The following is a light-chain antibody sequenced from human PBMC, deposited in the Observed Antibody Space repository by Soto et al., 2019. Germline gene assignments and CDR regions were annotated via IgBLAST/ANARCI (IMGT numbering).Light chain of an antibody. Sequence: EIVLTQSPGTLSLSPGERATLSCRASQSVSSSYLAWYQQKPGQAPRLLIYGASSRATGIPDRFSGSGSGTDFTLTISRLEPEDFAVYYCQQYGSSPVTFGQGTKLAIK. CDR3: QQYGSSPVT. CDR1: QSVSSSY. J-gene: IGKJ2*01. CDR2: GAS. V-gene: IGKV3-20*01.